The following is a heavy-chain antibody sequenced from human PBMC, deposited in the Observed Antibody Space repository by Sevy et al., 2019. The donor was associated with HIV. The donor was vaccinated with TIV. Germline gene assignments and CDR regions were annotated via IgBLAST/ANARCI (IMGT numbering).Heavy chain of an antibody. Sequence: GGSLRLSCAASGFTFSGSAMHWVRQASGKGLEWVGRIRSKANSYATAYAASVKGRFTISRDDSKNTAYLQMNSLKTEDTAVYYCTTGSTDGARQQDTTPCDYWGQGTLVTVSS. D-gene: IGHD4-17*01. CDR3: TTGSTDGARQQDTTPCDY. CDR1: GFTFSGSA. J-gene: IGHJ4*02. CDR2: IRSKANSYAT. V-gene: IGHV3-73*01.